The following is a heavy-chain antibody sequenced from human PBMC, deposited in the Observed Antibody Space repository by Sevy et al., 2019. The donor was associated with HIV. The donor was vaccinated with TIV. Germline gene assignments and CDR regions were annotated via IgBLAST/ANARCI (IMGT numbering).Heavy chain of an antibody. Sequence: ASVKVSCKAFGYTFTSYGISWVRQAPGQGLEWMGWISAYNGNTNYAQKLQGRVTMTTDTSTSTAYMELRSLRSDDTAVYYCARDLVGAGWFDPWGQGTLVTVSS. CDR1: GYTFTSYG. CDR2: ISAYNGNT. V-gene: IGHV1-18*01. CDR3: ARDLVGAGWFDP. D-gene: IGHD2-15*01. J-gene: IGHJ5*02.